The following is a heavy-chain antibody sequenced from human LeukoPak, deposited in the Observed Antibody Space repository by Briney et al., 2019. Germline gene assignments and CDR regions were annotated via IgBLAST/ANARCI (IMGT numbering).Heavy chain of an antibody. V-gene: IGHV4-61*02. CDR1: GGSISSGSYY. D-gene: IGHD2-2*01. CDR2: IYTSGST. Sequence: PSETLSLTCTVSGGSISSGSYYWSWIRQPAGKGLEWIGRIYTSGSTNYNPSLKSRVTISVDTSKNQFSLKLSSVTAADTAVYYCSREVVPAAIPYYFDDWGQGTLFTVSS. J-gene: IGHJ4*02. CDR3: SREVVPAAIPYYFDD.